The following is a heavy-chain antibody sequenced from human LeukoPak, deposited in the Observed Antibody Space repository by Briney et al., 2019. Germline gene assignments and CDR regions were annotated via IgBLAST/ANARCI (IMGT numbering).Heavy chain of an antibody. J-gene: IGHJ4*02. V-gene: IGHV3-30-3*01. CDR2: ISYDGSNK. CDR3: TRGDFYVGAQDY. D-gene: IGHD1-26*01. CDR1: GFTFSSYA. Sequence: GRSLRLSCAASGFTFSSYAMHWVRQAPGKGLEWVAVISYDGSNKYYADSVKGRFTISRDNTKNTLYLQMNSLGAGDTAVYYCTRGDFYVGAQDYWGQGTLVAVSS.